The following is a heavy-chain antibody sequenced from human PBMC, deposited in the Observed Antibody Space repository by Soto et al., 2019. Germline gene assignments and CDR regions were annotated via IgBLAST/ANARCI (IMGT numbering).Heavy chain of an antibody. CDR3: ARTNSRGQWAAWY. CDR2: INSRGNT. D-gene: IGHD3-22*01. CDR1: GDSGASGSYF. J-gene: IGHJ4*02. Sequence: SQTLSVTCTVSGDSGASGSYFWSLIRKPPGKGLEWIGNINSRGNTDYNPSLKSRVTISIDASKNQFSLKLSSVTAADTAMYYCARTNSRGQWAAWYWRQGTLVTVSS. V-gene: IGHV4-61*01.